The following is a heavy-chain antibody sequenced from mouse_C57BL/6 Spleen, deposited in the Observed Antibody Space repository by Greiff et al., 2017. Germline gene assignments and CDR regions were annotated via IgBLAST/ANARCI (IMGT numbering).Heavy chain of an antibody. CDR3: AITGRGYYYAMDY. D-gene: IGHD4-1*01. V-gene: IGHV5-17*01. CDR1: GFTFSDYG. CDR2: ISSGSSTI. Sequence: EVQVVESGGGLVKPGGSLKLSCAASGFTFSDYGMHWVRQAPEKGLEWVAYISSGSSTIYYADTVKGRFTISRDNAKNTLFLQMTSLRSEDTAMYYCAITGRGYYYAMDYWGQGTSVTVSS. J-gene: IGHJ4*01.